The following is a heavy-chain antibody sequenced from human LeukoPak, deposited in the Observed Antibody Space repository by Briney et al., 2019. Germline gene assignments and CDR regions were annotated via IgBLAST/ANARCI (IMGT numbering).Heavy chain of an antibody. CDR1: GFTFSTYA. D-gene: IGHD1/OR15-1a*01. V-gene: IGHV3-23*01. CDR2: ISGSADAT. CDR3: AKDRGTPYY. J-gene: IGHJ4*02. Sequence: GGSLRLSCAASGFTFSTYAMTWVRQAPGKGLEWVSTISGSADATYYADSVKGRFTISRDNFKNTLYLQMNSLRPEDSAIYFCAKDRGTPYYWGPGTLVTVSS.